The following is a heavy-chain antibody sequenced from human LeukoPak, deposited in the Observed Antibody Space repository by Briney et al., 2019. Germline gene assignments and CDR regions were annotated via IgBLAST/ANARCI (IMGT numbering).Heavy chain of an antibody. J-gene: IGHJ4*02. D-gene: IGHD1-26*01. CDR3: AKVLVGATFIS. CDR2: ISGSGGST. Sequence: RGSLRLSCAASGFTFSSYAMSWVRQAPGKGLEWVSAISGSGGSTYYADSVKGRFTISRDNSKNTLYLQMNSLRAEDTAVYYCAKVLVGATFISWGQGTLVTVSS. V-gene: IGHV3-23*01. CDR1: GFTFSSYA.